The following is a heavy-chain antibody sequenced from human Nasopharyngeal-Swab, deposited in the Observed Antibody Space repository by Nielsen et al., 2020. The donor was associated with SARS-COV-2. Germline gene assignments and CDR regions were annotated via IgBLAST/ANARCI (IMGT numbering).Heavy chain of an antibody. Sequence: GSLRLSCAVSGYSISSGYYWGWIRQPPGKGLEWIGSIYHSGSTYYNPSLKSRVTISVDTSKNQFSLKLSSVTAADTAVYYCARRYGGWTGSYYYYMDVWGNGTTVTVSS. CDR3: ARRYGGWTGSYYYYMDV. CDR1: GYSISSGYY. CDR2: IYHSGST. D-gene: IGHD3/OR15-3a*01. J-gene: IGHJ6*03. V-gene: IGHV4-38-2*01.